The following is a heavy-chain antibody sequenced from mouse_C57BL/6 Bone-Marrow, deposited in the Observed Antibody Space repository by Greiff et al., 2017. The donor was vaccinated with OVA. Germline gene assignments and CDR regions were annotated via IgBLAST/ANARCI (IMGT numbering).Heavy chain of an antibody. CDR1: GYTFTDYN. Sequence: VQLKESGPELVKPGASVKIPCKASGYTFTDYNMDWVKQSHGKSLEWIGDINPNNGGTIYNQKFKGKATLTVDKSSSTAYMELRSLTSEDTAVYYCARRALYDYEGYYAMDYWGQGTSVTVSS. CDR3: ARRALYDYEGYYAMDY. V-gene: IGHV1-18*01. D-gene: IGHD2-4*01. CDR2: INPNNGGT. J-gene: IGHJ4*01.